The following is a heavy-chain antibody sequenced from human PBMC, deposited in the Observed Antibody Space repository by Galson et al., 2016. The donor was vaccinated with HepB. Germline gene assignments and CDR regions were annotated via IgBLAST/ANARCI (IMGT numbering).Heavy chain of an antibody. CDR2: INESGST. CDR1: GGSFSTYY. CDR3: ANHKFQRAFDI. D-gene: IGHD5-24*01. J-gene: IGHJ3*02. V-gene: IGHV4-34*01. Sequence: SETLSLTCAVHGGSFSTYYWSWIRQPPGKGLEWIGEINESGSTNNNPPLKSRVTMSVDTSKKQFSLNLSSVTAADTAVYYCANHKFQRAFDIWGQGTMVIVSS.